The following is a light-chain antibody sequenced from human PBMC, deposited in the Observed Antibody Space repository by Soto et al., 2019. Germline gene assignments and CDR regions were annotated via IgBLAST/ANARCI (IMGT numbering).Light chain of an antibody. CDR3: QHYKYWPAWT. Sequence: EIVMTQSLATLSVSPGERATLSCRASQSVSSNLAWYQQKPGQAPRLLIYGASTRATGVPVRFSGSGSGTDFALTNSNLQSKAFAVYYCQHYKYWPAWTFGQGTKLEIK. CDR2: GAS. V-gene: IGKV3-15*01. J-gene: IGKJ1*01. CDR1: QSVSSN.